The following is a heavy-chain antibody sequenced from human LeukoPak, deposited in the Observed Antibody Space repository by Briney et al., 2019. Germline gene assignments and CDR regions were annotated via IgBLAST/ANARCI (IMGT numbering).Heavy chain of an antibody. CDR3: ARVPGIAAAGDRYFDY. D-gene: IGHD6-13*01. J-gene: IGHJ4*02. CDR1: GDSVSSNSAA. Sequence: SQTLSLTCAISGDSVSSNSAAWTWIRQSPSRGLEWLGRTYYRSRWYNEYALSVKSRITIIPDTSKNHFSLQLNSVTPEDTAVYYCARVPGIAAAGDRYFDYWGQGTLVTVSS. V-gene: IGHV6-1*01. CDR2: TYYRSRWYN.